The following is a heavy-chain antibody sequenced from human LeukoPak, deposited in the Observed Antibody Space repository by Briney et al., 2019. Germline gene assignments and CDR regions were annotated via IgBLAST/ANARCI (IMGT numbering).Heavy chain of an antibody. CDR1: GGTFSSYA. CDR2: IIPIFGTA. CDR3: ASLLGGDYYYMDV. Sequence: SVKVSCKASGGTFSSYAISWVRQAPGQGLEWMGGIIPIFGTANYAQKFQGRVSITTDESTSTAYMELSSLRSEDAAVYYCASLLGGDYYYMDVWGKGTTVTVSS. V-gene: IGHV1-69*05. D-gene: IGHD3-16*01. J-gene: IGHJ6*03.